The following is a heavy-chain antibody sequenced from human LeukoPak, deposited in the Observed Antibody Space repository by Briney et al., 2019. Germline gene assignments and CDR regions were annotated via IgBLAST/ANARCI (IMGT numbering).Heavy chain of an antibody. Sequence: PSETLSLTCTVSGASISTGNYYWGWIRQPPGKGLEWIGSIYHSGSTYYNPSLKSRVTISVDTSKNQFSLKLSSVTAADTAVYYCAKDSSGYGDFDHWGQGALVTVSS. CDR2: IYHSGST. V-gene: IGHV4-39*07. CDR3: AKDSSGYGDFDH. D-gene: IGHD6-19*01. J-gene: IGHJ4*02. CDR1: GASISTGNYY.